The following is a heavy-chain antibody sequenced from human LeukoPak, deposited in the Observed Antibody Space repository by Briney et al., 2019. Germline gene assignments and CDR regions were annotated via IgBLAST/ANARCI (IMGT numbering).Heavy chain of an antibody. J-gene: IGHJ4*02. CDR1: GYTFTSYY. D-gene: IGHD2-2*02. Sequence: GASVKVSCKASGYTFTSYYMHWVRQAPGQGLEWMGIINPSGGSTSYAQKFQGRVTMTRDTSTSTVYMEPSSLRSEDTAVYYCARDSAAIVVVPAAIYDYWGQGTLVTVSS. CDR2: INPSGGST. V-gene: IGHV1-46*03. CDR3: ARDSAAIVVVPAAIYDY.